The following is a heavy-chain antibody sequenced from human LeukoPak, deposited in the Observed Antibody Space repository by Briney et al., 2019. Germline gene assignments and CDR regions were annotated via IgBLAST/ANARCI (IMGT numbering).Heavy chain of an antibody. D-gene: IGHD5-24*01. CDR1: GGSISSSSYY. CDR3: ARLKMATTTPDY. Sequence: SETLSLTCTVSGGSISSSSYYWGWIRQPPGKGLEWIGSIYYSGSTYYNPSLKSRVTISVDTSKNQFSLKLSSVTAADTAVYYCARLKMATTTPDYWGQGTLVTVSS. CDR2: IYYSGST. V-gene: IGHV4-39*01. J-gene: IGHJ4*02.